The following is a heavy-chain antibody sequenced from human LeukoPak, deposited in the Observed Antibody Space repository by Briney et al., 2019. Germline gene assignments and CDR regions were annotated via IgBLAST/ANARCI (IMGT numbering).Heavy chain of an antibody. CDR3: TTDPIDYGDYPY. CDR1: GFTFSSYS. V-gene: IGHV3-15*01. CDR2: IKSKTDGGTT. J-gene: IGHJ4*02. Sequence: GGSLRLSCAASGFTFSSYSMSWVRQAPGKGLEWVGRIKSKTDGGTTDYAAPVKGRFTISRDDSKNTLYLQMNSLKTEDTAVYYCTTDPIDYGDYPYWGQGTLVTVSS. D-gene: IGHD4-17*01.